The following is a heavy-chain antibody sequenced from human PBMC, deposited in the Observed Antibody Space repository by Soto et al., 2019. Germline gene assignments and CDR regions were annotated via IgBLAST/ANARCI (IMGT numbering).Heavy chain of an antibody. CDR3: ARVHVMVVSGSTLDY. D-gene: IGHD6-19*01. CDR2: IYHGGTT. CDR1: GYSLSSGSY. V-gene: IGHV4-38-2*01. J-gene: IGHJ4*01. Sequence: PSETLSLPCAVSGYSLSSGSYWGWIRQPPGKGPEWIASIYHGGTTFYNPSLKSRVTLSVDTSKNHYSLKLRSVTAADTAVYYCARVHVMVVSGSTLDYWAPGILVTVSS.